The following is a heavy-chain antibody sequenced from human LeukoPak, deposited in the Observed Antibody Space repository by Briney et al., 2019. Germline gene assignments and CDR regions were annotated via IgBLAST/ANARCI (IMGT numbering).Heavy chain of an antibody. CDR3: ARHSGYSSSSTMGY. D-gene: IGHD6-6*01. CDR1: GGSISSYY. CDR2: IYYSGRT. V-gene: IGHV4-59*08. Sequence: SETLSLTCTISGGSISSYYWSWIRQPPGKGLEWIGYIYYSGRTNYNPSLESRVTISVDTSKNQFSLKLSSVTAADTAVYYCARHSGYSSSSTMGYWGQGTLVTVST. J-gene: IGHJ4*02.